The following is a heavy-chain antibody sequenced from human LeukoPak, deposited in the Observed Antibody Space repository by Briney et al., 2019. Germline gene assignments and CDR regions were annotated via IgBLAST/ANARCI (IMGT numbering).Heavy chain of an antibody. CDR3: ARGGLSNYDSSGYYFIFDY. CDR1: GYTFTSYD. J-gene: IGHJ4*02. Sequence: GASVKVSCKASGYTFTSYDINWVRQATGQGLEWMGWMNPNSGNTGYAQKFQGRVTMTRNTSISTAYMELSSLRSEDTAVYYWARGGLSNYDSSGYYFIFDYWGQGTLVTVSS. V-gene: IGHV1-8*01. D-gene: IGHD3-22*01. CDR2: MNPNSGNT.